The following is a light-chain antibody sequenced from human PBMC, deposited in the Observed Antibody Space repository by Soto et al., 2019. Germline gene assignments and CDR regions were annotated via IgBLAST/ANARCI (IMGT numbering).Light chain of an antibody. CDR2: DAS. CDR3: LQYNGYYRT. CDR1: QTISGW. V-gene: IGKV1-5*01. J-gene: IGKJ1*01. Sequence: DIQMTQSPSTLSASFGDTVTITCGASQTISGWLAWYQQRPGKAPNLLIFDASTLESGVPSRFSGSVYGTTFNLTISSLQSDDFATYYCLQYNGYYRTFGQGTKVDIK.